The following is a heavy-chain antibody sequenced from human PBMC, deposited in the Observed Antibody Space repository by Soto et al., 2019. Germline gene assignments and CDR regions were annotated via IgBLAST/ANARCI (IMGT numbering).Heavy chain of an antibody. Sequence: GGSLRLSCAASGFTFSSYAMSWVRQAPGKGLEWVSAISGSGGSTYYADSVKGRFTISRDNSKNTLYLQMNSLRAEDTAVYYCAKSYAGYVWGRLYGMDVWGQGTTVTVS. V-gene: IGHV3-23*01. CDR3: AKSYAGYVWGRLYGMDV. CDR1: GFTFSSYA. J-gene: IGHJ6*02. CDR2: ISGSGGST. D-gene: IGHD3-16*01.